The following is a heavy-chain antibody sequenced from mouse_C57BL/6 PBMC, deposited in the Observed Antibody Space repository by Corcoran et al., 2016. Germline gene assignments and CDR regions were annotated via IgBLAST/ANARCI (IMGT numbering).Heavy chain of an antibody. V-gene: IGHV1-26*01. CDR1: GYTFTDYY. Sequence: EVQLQQSGPELVKPGASVKISCKASGYTFTDYYMNWVKQSHGKSLEWIGDINPNNGGTSYNQKFKGKATLTVDKSSSTAYMELRSLTSEDSAVYYCATPYGSSYDAMDYWGQGTSVTVSS. J-gene: IGHJ4*01. D-gene: IGHD1-1*01. CDR3: ATPYGSSYDAMDY. CDR2: INPNNGGT.